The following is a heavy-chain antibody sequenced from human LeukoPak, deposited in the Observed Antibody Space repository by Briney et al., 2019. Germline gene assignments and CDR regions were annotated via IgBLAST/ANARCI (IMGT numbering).Heavy chain of an antibody. CDR3: TRYNNDHFDH. V-gene: IGHV3-33*01. J-gene: IGHJ4*02. D-gene: IGHD1-14*01. CDR1: GFTFGGYG. Sequence: PGRSLRLSCAGSGFTFGGYGMHWFRQTPGKGLEWVAVIAYDGSRAFYADSVKGRFTISRDNSKNTMSVQMDDLRAGDTAVYYCTRYNNDHFDHWGQGTLVTVSS. CDR2: IAYDGSRA.